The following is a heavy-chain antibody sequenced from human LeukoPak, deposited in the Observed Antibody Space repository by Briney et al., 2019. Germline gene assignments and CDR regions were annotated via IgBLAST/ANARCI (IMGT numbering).Heavy chain of an antibody. CDR3: AKSHPCRSGGRVGVGTAYLNTYFDY. Sequence: SETLSLTCAVYGGSFSGYYWSWIRQPPGKGLEWIGEINHSGSTNYNPSLKSRVTISVDTSKNQFSLKLSSVTAADTAVYYCAKSHPCRSGGRVGVGTAYLNTYFDYWGQGTLVTVSS. CDR1: GGSFSGYY. V-gene: IGHV4-34*01. J-gene: IGHJ4*02. D-gene: IGHD3-16*01. CDR2: INHSGST.